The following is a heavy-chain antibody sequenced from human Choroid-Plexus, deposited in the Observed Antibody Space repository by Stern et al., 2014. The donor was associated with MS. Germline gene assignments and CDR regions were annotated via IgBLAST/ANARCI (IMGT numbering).Heavy chain of an antibody. CDR2: VSYDGSNK. V-gene: IGHV3-30*18. J-gene: IGHJ5*02. CDR3: AKDRQYLTYFFDH. Sequence: QVQLVESGGGVVQPGRPLRLSCVASGFTFGSCAMPWVRQAPGQGLEWVAGVSYDGSNKYYADSVKGRFAISRDNSQNTLYMQMSSLRPEDTAVYYCAKDRQYLTYFFDHWGQGSLVTVSS. D-gene: IGHD2/OR15-2a*01. CDR1: GFTFGSCA.